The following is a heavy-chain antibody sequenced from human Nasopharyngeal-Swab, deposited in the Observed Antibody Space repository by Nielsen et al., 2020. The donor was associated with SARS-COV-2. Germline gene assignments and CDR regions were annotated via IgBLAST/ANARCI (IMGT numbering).Heavy chain of an antibody. V-gene: IGHV4-34*01. CDR1: GGSFSGYY. CDR3: ARPLGYCSSTSCDY. Sequence: SETLSLTCAVYGGSFSGYYWSWIRQPPGKGLEWIGEINHSGSTNYNPSLKSRVTISVDTSKNQFSLKLSSVTAADTAVYYCARPLGYCSSTSCDYWGQGTLVTVSS. J-gene: IGHJ4*02. CDR2: INHSGST. D-gene: IGHD2-2*01.